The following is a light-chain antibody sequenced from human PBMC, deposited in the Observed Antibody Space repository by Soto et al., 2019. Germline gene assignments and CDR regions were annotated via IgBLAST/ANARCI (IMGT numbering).Light chain of an antibody. CDR1: SSDVGGYNY. CDR2: EVS. Sequence: QSALTQPASVSGSPGQSITISCTGTSSDVGGYNYVSWYQQHPGKDPKLIIYEVSNRPSGVSNRFSGSKSGNTASLTISGLQAEDEADYYCNSYTSKSTGVFGTGTKVTVL. CDR3: NSYTSKSTGV. V-gene: IGLV2-14*01. J-gene: IGLJ1*01.